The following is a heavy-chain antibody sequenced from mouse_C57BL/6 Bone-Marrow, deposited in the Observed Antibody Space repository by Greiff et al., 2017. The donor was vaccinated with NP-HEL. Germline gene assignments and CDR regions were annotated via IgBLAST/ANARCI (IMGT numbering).Heavy chain of an antibody. Sequence: VQLQQPGAELVKPGASVKMSCKASGYTFTSYWITWVKQRPGQGLEWIGDIYPGSGSTNYNEKFKSKATLTVDTSSSTAYMQLSSLTSEDSAVYYCARNRCYYGGGDWDFAVWGTGATVSASS. CDR1: GYTFTSYW. J-gene: IGHJ1*03. V-gene: IGHV1-55*01. CDR3: ARNRCYYGGGDWDFAV. CDR2: IYPGSGST. D-gene: IGHD1-1*02.